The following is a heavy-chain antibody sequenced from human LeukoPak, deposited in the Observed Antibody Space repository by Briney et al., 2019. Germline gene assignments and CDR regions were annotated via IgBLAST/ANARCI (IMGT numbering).Heavy chain of an antibody. D-gene: IGHD6-6*01. V-gene: IGHV3-21*01. J-gene: IGHJ4*02. CDR1: GFTFSSYS. CDR3: ARSIAARRVGDY. CDR2: ISSSSSYI. Sequence: GGSLRLSGAASGFTFSSYSMNWVRQAPGKGLEWVSSISSSSSYIYYADSVKGRFTISRDNAKNSLYLQMNSLRAEDTAVYYCARSIAARRVGDYWGQGTLVTVSS.